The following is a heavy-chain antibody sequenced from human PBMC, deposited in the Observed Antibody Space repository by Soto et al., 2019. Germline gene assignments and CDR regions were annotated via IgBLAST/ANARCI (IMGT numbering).Heavy chain of an antibody. CDR2: ISSSSSTI. CDR1: GFTFSTNS. Sequence: EVQLVESGGGLVQPGGSLRLSCAASGFTFSTNSMNWVRQAPVKGLEWVSYISSSSSTIFYTDSVKGRFTVSRDNTKNSLYLQMNSLRAEDTAVYYYARPTYYYDSSGPPAYWGQGTLVTVSS. J-gene: IGHJ4*02. V-gene: IGHV3-48*01. D-gene: IGHD3-22*01. CDR3: ARPTYYYDSSGPPAY.